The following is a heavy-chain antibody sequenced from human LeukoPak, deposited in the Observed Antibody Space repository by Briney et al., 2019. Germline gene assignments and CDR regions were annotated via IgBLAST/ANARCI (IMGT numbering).Heavy chain of an antibody. CDR3: ARRRVEMATLTEDNWLDP. CDR2: ISYSGPT. D-gene: IGHD5-24*01. CDR1: GDSISSYY. V-gene: IGHV4-59*08. J-gene: IGHJ5*02. Sequence: SETLSLTCTVSGDSISSYYWSWIRQPPGKGLEWIGSISYSGPTNYNPSLKSRVTISVDTSKDQFSLKLSSVTAADTAVYYCARRRVEMATLTEDNWLDPWGQGTLVTVSS.